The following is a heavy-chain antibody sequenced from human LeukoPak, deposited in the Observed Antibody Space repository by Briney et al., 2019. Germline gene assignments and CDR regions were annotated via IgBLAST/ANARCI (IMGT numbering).Heavy chain of an antibody. CDR3: ARASGVVAASPYYYMDV. CDR1: GGTFSSYA. V-gene: IGHV1-69*05. Sequence: SVKVSCKASGGTFSSYAISWVRQAPGQGLEWMGGIIPIFGTANYAQKFQGRVTITTDESTSTAYMELSSLRSEDTAVYYCARASGVVAASPYYYMDVWGKGTTVTVS. D-gene: IGHD2-15*01. J-gene: IGHJ6*03. CDR2: IIPIFGTA.